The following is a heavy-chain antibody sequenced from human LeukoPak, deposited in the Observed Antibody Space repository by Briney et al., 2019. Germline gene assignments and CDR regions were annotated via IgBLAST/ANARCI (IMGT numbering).Heavy chain of an antibody. D-gene: IGHD6-13*01. V-gene: IGHV3-7*01. Sequence: GGSLRLSCAASGFSFSSYWMNWVRQAPGKGLEWLANIKQDGSEKHYMDSVKGRFTISRDNAKNSLYLQMNSLRAEDTAVYYCARDRLGGAAAGTPHFGFDPWGQGTLVTVSS. CDR2: IKQDGSEK. CDR1: GFSFSSYW. CDR3: ARDRLGGAAAGTPHFGFDP. J-gene: IGHJ5*02.